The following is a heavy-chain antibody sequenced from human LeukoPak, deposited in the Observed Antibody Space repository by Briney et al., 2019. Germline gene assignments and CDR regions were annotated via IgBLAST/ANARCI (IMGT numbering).Heavy chain of an antibody. Sequence: ASVKVSCKASGYTFTSYSINWVRQATGQGLEWMGWMNPNSGNTGYAQKFQGRVTITRNTSISTAYMELSSLRSEDTAVYYCARAYYYDFWSGYYNYYYYYMDVWGKGTTVTVS. CDR1: GYTFTSYS. J-gene: IGHJ6*03. CDR3: ARAYYYDFWSGYYNYYYYYMDV. D-gene: IGHD3-3*01. V-gene: IGHV1-8*03. CDR2: MNPNSGNT.